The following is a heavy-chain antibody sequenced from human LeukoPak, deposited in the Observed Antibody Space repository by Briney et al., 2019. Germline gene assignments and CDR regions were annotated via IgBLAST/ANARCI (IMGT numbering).Heavy chain of an antibody. J-gene: IGHJ4*02. V-gene: IGHV4-34*01. D-gene: IGHD3-22*01. Sequence: PSETLSLTCAVYGGSFSGYYWSWIRQPPGKGLEWIGEINHSGSTNYNPSLKSRVTISVDTSKNQFSLKLSSVAAADTAVYYCARRRALGLLRGYYFDYWGQGTLVTVSS. CDR1: GGSFSGYY. CDR2: INHSGST. CDR3: ARRRALGLLRGYYFDY.